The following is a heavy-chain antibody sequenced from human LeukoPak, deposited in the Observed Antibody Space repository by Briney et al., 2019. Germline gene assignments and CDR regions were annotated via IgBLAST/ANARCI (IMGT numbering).Heavy chain of an antibody. Sequence: SETLSLTCTVSGGSISSYYWSWIRQPPGKGLEWIGYIYYSGSTNYNPSLKSRVTMSIDTSKNQFSLKLSSVTAADTAVYYCARDKGSAGPLFDFDYWGQGTLVTVSS. CDR1: GGSISSYY. D-gene: IGHD3-10*01. CDR2: IYYSGST. V-gene: IGHV4-59*01. CDR3: ARDKGSAGPLFDFDY. J-gene: IGHJ4*02.